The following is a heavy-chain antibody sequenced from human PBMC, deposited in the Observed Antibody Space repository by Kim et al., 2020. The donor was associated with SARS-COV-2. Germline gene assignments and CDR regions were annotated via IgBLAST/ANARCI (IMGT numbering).Heavy chain of an antibody. CDR1: GFTFSSYS. Sequence: GGSLRLSCAASGFTFSSYSMNWVRQAPGKGLEWVSSISSSSSYIYYADSVKGRFTISRDNAKNSLYLQMNSLRAEDTAVYYCARTSAGGALPIDYWGQGTLVTVSS. V-gene: IGHV3-21*01. CDR3: ARTSAGGALPIDY. CDR2: ISSSSSYI. D-gene: IGHD1-26*01. J-gene: IGHJ4*02.